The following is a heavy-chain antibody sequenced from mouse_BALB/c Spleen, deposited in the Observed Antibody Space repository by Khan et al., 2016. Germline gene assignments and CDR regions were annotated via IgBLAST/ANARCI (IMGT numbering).Heavy chain of an antibody. CDR1: GYTFTSYT. J-gene: IGHJ2*01. Sequence: QVQLKQSGAELARPGAPVKMSCKASGYTFTSYTMHWVKQGPGQGLEWIGYVIPSNAYTNYNQKFKDKATLTADKSSSTAYMQLSSLTSEDSAVYYCAREGWLLGYFDYWGQGTTLTVSS. CDR3: AREGWLLGYFDY. V-gene: IGHV1-4*01. CDR2: VIPSNAYT. D-gene: IGHD2-3*01.